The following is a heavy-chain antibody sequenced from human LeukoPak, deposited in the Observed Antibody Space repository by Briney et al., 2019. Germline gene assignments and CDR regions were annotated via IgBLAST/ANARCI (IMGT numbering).Heavy chain of an antibody. CDR3: AREPTIFGSYNWFDP. Sequence: SETLSLTCTVSGGSMSSYYWSWIRQPAGKGLEWSGRIYTSGSTNYNPSLKSRVTMSVDTSKNQFSLKLSSVTAADTAVSYCAREPTIFGSYNWFDPWGQGTLVTVSS. J-gene: IGHJ5*02. D-gene: IGHD3-3*01. V-gene: IGHV4-4*07. CDR2: IYTSGST. CDR1: GGSMSSYY.